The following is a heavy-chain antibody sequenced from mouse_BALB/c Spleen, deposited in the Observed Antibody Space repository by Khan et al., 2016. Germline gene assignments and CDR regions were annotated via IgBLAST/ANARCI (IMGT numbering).Heavy chain of an antibody. CDR2: ISYSGIT. CDR1: GYSITSDYA. CDR3: ARGRSDVFDF. V-gene: IGHV3-2*02. J-gene: IGHJ2*01. Sequence: EVQLQESGPGLVKPSQSLSLTCTVTGYSITSDYAWNWIRQFPGNKLEWMGYISYSGITSYNPSLKSRISITRDKSKNQFFLQLNSLTTEDTATYNCARGRSDVFDFWGQGTTLTVYS.